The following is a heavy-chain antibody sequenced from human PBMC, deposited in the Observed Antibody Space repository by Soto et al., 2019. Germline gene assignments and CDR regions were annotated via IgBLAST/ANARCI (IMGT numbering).Heavy chain of an antibody. CDR3: ARDPHPVSSSWPPFDY. J-gene: IGHJ4*02. V-gene: IGHV3-33*01. Sequence: GGSLRLSCAASGFTFSSYGMHWVRQAPGKGLEWVAVIWYDGSNKYYADSVKGRFTISRDNSKNTLYLQMNSLRAEDTAVYYCARDPHPVSSSWPPFDYWGQGTLVTVSS. D-gene: IGHD6-13*01. CDR1: GFTFSSYG. CDR2: IWYDGSNK.